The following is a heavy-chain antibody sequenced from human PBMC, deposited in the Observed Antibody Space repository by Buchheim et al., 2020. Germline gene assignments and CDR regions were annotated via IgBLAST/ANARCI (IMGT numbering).Heavy chain of an antibody. J-gene: IGHJ6*02. Sequence: QVQLVESGGGVVQPGRSLRLSCAASGFTFSSYGMHWVRQAPGKGLEWVAVISYEGSNKYYADSVKGRFTISRDNSKTTLYLQMNSLRAEDTAVYYCAKDREVTTGYYYYGMDVWGQGTT. CDR1: GFTFSSYG. D-gene: IGHD4-17*01. CDR2: ISYEGSNK. CDR3: AKDREVTTGYYYYGMDV. V-gene: IGHV3-30*18.